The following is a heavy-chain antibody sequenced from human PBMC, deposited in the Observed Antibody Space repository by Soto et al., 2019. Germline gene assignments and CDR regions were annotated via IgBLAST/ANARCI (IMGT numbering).Heavy chain of an antibody. CDR1: GFTFSSYW. J-gene: IGHJ5*02. D-gene: IGHD6-13*01. V-gene: IGHV3-74*01. CDR3: AIEPGTAA. CDR2: INPDGSTT. Sequence: EVQLVESGGGLVQPGGSLRLSCAASGFTFSSYWMGWVRQAPGKGLVWVSRINPDGSTTFYADSVKGRFTISRDNAKNTLNLQMNSLRAEDTAVYYCAIEPGTAAWGQGSLVTVTS.